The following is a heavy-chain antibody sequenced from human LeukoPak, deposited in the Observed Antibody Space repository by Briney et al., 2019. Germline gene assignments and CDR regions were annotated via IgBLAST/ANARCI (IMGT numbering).Heavy chain of an antibody. J-gene: IGHJ4*02. Sequence: GASVKVSCKASGYTFTSYGISWVRQAPGQGLEWMGWISAYNGNTNYAQKLQGRVTMTTDTSTRTAYMELRSLRSDDTAVYYCARGCEDTYYYGSGSYCADYWGQGTLVTVSS. CDR1: GYTFTSYG. CDR2: ISAYNGNT. CDR3: ARGCEDTYYYGSGSYCADY. V-gene: IGHV1-18*01. D-gene: IGHD3-10*01.